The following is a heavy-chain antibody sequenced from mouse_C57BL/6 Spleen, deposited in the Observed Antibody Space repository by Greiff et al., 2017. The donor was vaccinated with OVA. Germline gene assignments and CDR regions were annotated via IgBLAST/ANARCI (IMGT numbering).Heavy chain of an antibody. CDR2: IDPETGGT. Sequence: QVQLQQSGAELVRPGASVTLSCKASGYTFTDYEMHWVKQTPVHGLEWIGAIDPETGGTAYNQKFKGKAILTADKSSSTAYMELRSLTSEDSAVYYCTRWDTTVVAPYAMDYWGQGTSVTVSS. J-gene: IGHJ4*01. CDR1: GYTFTDYE. D-gene: IGHD1-1*01. V-gene: IGHV1-15*01. CDR3: TRWDTTVVAPYAMDY.